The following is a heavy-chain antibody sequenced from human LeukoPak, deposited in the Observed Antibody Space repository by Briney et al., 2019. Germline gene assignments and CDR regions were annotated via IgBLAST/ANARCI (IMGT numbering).Heavy chain of an antibody. J-gene: IGHJ4*02. CDR3: ARDWHYYDSSGYYYTHFAY. D-gene: IGHD3-22*01. CDR2: FYTSGST. Sequence: PSETLSLTCSVSGGSISSYYWSWIRQPAGKGLEWIGRFYTSGSTNYNPSLKSRVTMSVDTSKNQFSLKLSSVTAADTAVYYCARDWHYYDSSGYYYTHFAYWGQGTLVTVSS. V-gene: IGHV4-4*07. CDR1: GGSISSYY.